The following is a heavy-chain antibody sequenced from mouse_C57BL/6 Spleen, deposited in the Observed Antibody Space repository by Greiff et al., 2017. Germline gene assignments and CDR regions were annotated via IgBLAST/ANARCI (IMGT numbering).Heavy chain of an antibody. V-gene: IGHV1-82*01. CDR3: ARHYGSRNYAMDY. J-gene: IGHJ4*01. D-gene: IGHD1-1*01. CDR1: GYAFSSSW. CDR2: IYPGDGDT. Sequence: QVQLKQSGPELVKPGASVKISCKASGYAFSSSWMNWVKQRPGKGLEWIGRIYPGDGDTNYNGKFKGKATLTADKSSSTAYMQLSSLTSEDSAVYFCARHYGSRNYAMDYWGQGTSVTVSS.